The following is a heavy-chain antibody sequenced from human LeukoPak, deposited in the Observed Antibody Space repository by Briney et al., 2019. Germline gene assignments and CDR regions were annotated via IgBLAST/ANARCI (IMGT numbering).Heavy chain of an antibody. D-gene: IGHD2-15*01. CDR1: GFTVSSNY. Sequence: GGSLRLSCAASGFTVSSNYMSWVRQAPGKGLEWVSVIYSGGSTYYADSVKGRFTISRDNSKNTLYLQMNSLRAEDTAVYYCAKVGYCSGGSCYNYYYMDVWGKGTTVTVSS. CDR3: AKVGYCSGGSCYNYYYMDV. J-gene: IGHJ6*03. V-gene: IGHV3-53*01. CDR2: IYSGGST.